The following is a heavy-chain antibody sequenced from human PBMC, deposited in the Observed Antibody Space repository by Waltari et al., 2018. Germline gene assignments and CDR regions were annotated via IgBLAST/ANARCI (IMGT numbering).Heavy chain of an antibody. J-gene: IGHJ5*02. V-gene: IGHV4-39*01. CDR1: GGSISSSSYY. Sequence: QLQLQESGPGLVKPSETLSLTCTVSGGSISSSSYYWGWVRQSPGKGLEWIGGIYYSGSTYYNTTLKSRVTISGDTSKNQFSLKLSSVTAADTAVYYCARHWKKSGYRFDPWGQGTLVTVSS. CDR2: IYYSGST. D-gene: IGHD5-12*01. CDR3: ARHWKKSGYRFDP.